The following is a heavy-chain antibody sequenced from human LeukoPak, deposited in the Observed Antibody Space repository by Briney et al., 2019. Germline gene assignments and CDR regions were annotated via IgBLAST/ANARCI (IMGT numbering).Heavy chain of an antibody. J-gene: IGHJ4*02. D-gene: IGHD2-15*01. CDR3: ARELGYCSGGSCYSDY. V-gene: IGHV3-33*01. Sequence: PGRSLRLSCEASGFTFSYYGFHWVRQAPGKGLEWVADIWFDGNNKYYADSVKGRFTISRDNSKKTVYLQMNSLRAEDTAVYYCARELGYCSGGSCYSDYWGQGTLVTVSS. CDR2: IWFDGNNK. CDR1: GFTFSYYG.